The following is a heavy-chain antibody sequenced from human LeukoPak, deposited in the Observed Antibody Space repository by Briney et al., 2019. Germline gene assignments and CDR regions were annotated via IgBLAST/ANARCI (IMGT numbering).Heavy chain of an antibody. D-gene: IGHD4-17*01. J-gene: IGHJ4*01. CDR1: EFTLSNSA. CDR2: IGDSDTST. V-gene: IGHV3-23*05. CDR3: AKGPTLTSFGS. Sequence: GGSLRLSCVVSEFTLSNSAMTWVRQAPGKGLEWVAIIGDSDTSTNYPDSVRGRFIISRDNSKDTLHLQMDSLRVEDTAVYYCAKGPTLTSFGSWGQGTLVTVSS.